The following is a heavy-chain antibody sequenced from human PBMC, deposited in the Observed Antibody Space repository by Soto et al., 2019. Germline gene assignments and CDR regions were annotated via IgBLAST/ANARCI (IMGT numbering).Heavy chain of an antibody. CDR3: ARSEEDSDYYYYGLDV. D-gene: IGHD2-15*01. Sequence: LSLTCVISGDSVSSSSVAWNWVRQSPSRGLEWLGRTYYRSRWYSDFAVSVRGRIVINADTSKNQFSLQLNSVTPEDTAVYFCARSEEDSDYYYYGLDVWGQGTTVTVSS. CDR1: GDSVSSSSVA. J-gene: IGHJ6*02. CDR2: TYYRSRWYS. V-gene: IGHV6-1*01.